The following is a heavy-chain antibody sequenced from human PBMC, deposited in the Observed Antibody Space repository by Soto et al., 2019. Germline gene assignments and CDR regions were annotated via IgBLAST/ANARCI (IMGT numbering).Heavy chain of an antibody. V-gene: IGHV3-30-3*01. J-gene: IGHJ4*02. CDR2: ISNDGSNP. CDR3: ARTGYDRSGYFVEYYFDY. Sequence: QVQLVESGGGVVQPERSLRLSCAASGFTFSKYAMHWVRQARGTGLEWVAVISNDGSNPYYADSVKGRFTISRDNSKNTLYLQMKSLREEDTAVYYCARTGYDRSGYFVEYYFDYWGQGTLVTVSS. CDR1: GFTFSKYA. D-gene: IGHD3-22*01.